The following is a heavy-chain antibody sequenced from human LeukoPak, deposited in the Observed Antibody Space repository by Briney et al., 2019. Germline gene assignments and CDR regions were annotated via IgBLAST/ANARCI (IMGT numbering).Heavy chain of an antibody. Sequence: SETLSLTCAVYGGSFSGYYWSWIRQPPGKGLEWIGEINHSGSTNYNPSLKSRVTISVDTSKNQFSLKLSSVTAADTAVYYCARRGSSGSGCWGQGTLVTVSS. CDR1: GGSFSGYY. V-gene: IGHV4-34*01. CDR3: ARRGSSGSGC. J-gene: IGHJ4*02. CDR2: INHSGST. D-gene: IGHD6-25*01.